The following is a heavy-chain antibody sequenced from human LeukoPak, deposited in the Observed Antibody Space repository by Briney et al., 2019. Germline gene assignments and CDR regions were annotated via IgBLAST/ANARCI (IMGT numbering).Heavy chain of an antibody. J-gene: IGHJ4*02. CDR1: GFTFTSYG. D-gene: IGHD5-18*01. CDR3: ARDFPPSRGYPDY. CDR2: IRHDGSYK. V-gene: IGHV3-30*02. Sequence: GGSLRLSCVVSGFTFTSYGVHWVRQAPGKGLEWVAFIRHDGSYKDYADSVKGRFTISRDNSKNTLYLQMNSLRAEDTAVYYCARDFPPSRGYPDYWGQGTLVTVSS.